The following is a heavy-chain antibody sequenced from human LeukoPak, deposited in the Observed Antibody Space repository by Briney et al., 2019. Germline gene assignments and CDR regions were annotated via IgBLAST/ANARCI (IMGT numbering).Heavy chain of an antibody. Sequence: SVTVSCKASGGTFSSYAISWVRQAPGQGLEWMGGVIPIFGTANYAQKFQGRVTITADETTSTDYIELSRLRAKDTAVYECAREMRFGELYYYYYGMDVWGKGTTVTVSS. J-gene: IGHJ6*04. CDR2: VIPIFGTA. CDR1: GGTFSSYA. D-gene: IGHD3-10*01. V-gene: IGHV1-69*01. CDR3: AREMRFGELYYYYYGMDV.